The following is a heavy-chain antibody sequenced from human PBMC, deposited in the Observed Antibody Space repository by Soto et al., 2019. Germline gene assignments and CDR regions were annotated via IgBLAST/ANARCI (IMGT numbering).Heavy chain of an antibody. CDR3: ARDTYSSSSRYYYGMDV. D-gene: IGHD6-6*01. CDR2: INPNSGGT. Sequence: ASVKVSCKASGYTFTGYYMHWVRQAPGQGLEWMGWINPNSGGTNYAQKFQGRVTMTRDTSISTAYMELSRLRSDDTAVYYCARDTYSSSSRYYYGMDVWGQGTTVTVSS. V-gene: IGHV1-2*02. J-gene: IGHJ6*02. CDR1: GYTFTGYY.